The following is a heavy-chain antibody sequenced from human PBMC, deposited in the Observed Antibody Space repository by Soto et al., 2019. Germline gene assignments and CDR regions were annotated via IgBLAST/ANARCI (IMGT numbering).Heavy chain of an antibody. Sequence: QVQLVQSGAEMKKPGSSVKVSCQSSGGTFNTYAMNWVRQAPGQGPEWMGDISPMFGAANYAPKFQGRVTITGDEYTGTSYMQLSSLTSEDTALYFCAREVQVHTPAFVYWGQGTLVTVSS. D-gene: IGHD3-10*01. J-gene: IGHJ4*02. CDR1: GGTFNTYA. V-gene: IGHV1-69*19. CDR3: AREVQVHTPAFVY. CDR2: ISPMFGAA.